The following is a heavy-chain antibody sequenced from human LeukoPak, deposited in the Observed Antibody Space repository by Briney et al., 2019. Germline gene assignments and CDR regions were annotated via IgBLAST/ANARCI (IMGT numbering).Heavy chain of an antibody. CDR3: ARRAYCGGDCYVDY. J-gene: IGHJ4*02. CDR1: GYSFTSYW. D-gene: IGHD2-21*02. Sequence: GESLKISCKGSGYSFTSYWIGWVRQMPGKGLEWMGIIYPGDSDTRYGSSFQGQVTISADKSISIAYLQWSSLKASDTAMYYCARRAYCGGDCYVDYWGQGTLVTVSS. V-gene: IGHV5-51*01. CDR2: IYPGDSDT.